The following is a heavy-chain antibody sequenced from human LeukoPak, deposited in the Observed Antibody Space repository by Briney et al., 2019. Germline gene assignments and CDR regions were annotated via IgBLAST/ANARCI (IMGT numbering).Heavy chain of an antibody. CDR1: GGSISSYY. V-gene: IGHV4-59*01. D-gene: IGHD3-3*01. Sequence: SETLSLTCTVSGGSISSYYWSWIRQPPGKGLEWIGYIYYSGSTNYNPSLKSRVTISVDTSKNQFSLKLSSVTAADTAVYYCARSDFWSGHFHWFDPWGKGTLVTVSS. CDR2: IYYSGST. CDR3: ARSDFWSGHFHWFDP. J-gene: IGHJ5*02.